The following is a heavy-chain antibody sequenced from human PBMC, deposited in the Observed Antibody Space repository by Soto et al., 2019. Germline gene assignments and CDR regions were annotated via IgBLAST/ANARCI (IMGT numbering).Heavy chain of an antibody. J-gene: IGHJ4*02. D-gene: IGHD1-1*01. CDR1: GYGFTTYG. V-gene: IGHV1-18*01. CDR3: ARGRYGDY. CDR2: ISAHNGNT. Sequence: QVHLVQSGAEVKKPGASVKVSCKGSGYGFTTYGITWVRQAPGPGLEWMAWISAHNGNTNYAQKLQGRVTVTRDTSTSTAYRELRSLRSDDTAVYSCARGRYGDYGGQGALVTVSS.